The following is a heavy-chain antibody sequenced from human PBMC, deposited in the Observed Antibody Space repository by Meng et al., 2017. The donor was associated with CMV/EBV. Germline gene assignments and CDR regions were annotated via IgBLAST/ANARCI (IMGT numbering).Heavy chain of an antibody. CDR3: ARDNLGGSYDY. CDR2: IDKSGST. J-gene: IGHJ4*02. Sequence: CTVSGGAVSSNNYYWTWIRQPPGKGLEWIGYIDKSGSTNYNPSLKSRVTISADTSKNQFSRKLSSVTAADTAVYYCARDNLGGSYDYWGQGTLVTVSS. D-gene: IGHD1-26*01. CDR1: GGAVSSNNYY. V-gene: IGHV4-61*01.